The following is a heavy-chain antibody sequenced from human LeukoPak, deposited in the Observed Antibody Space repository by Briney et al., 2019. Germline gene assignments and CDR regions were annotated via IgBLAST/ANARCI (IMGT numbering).Heavy chain of an antibody. CDR2: IYNSGST. Sequence: SETLSLTCAVSGYSISSGYYWGWIRQPPGKGLEWIGSIYNSGSTYYNPSLKSRVTISVDTSKNQFSLKLSSVTAADTAVYYCASEPGAFDYWGLGTLVTVSS. V-gene: IGHV4-38-2*01. CDR3: ASEPGAFDY. CDR1: GYSISSGYY. J-gene: IGHJ4*02. D-gene: IGHD7-27*01.